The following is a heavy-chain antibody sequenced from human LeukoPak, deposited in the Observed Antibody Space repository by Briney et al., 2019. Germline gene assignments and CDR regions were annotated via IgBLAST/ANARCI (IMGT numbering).Heavy chain of an antibody. CDR1: GFTFSSYW. CDR2: IKQDGSEK. Sequence: PGGSLRPSCAASGFTFSSYWMSWVRQAPGKGLEWVANIKQDGSEKYYVDSVKGRFTISRDNAKNSLYLQMNSLRAEDTAVYHCARGGAARPDYWGQGTLVTVFS. V-gene: IGHV3-7*01. J-gene: IGHJ4*02. CDR3: ARGGAARPDY. D-gene: IGHD6-6*01.